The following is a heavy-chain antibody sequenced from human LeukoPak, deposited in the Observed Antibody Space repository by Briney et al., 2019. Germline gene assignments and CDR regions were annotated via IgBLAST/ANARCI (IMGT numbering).Heavy chain of an antibody. CDR3: AKESTIFGVVIDAFHI. CDR1: GFTFSNYA. D-gene: IGHD3-3*01. CDR2: ISGSGDKK. Sequence: GSLRLSCAASGFTFSNYALSWVRQSPGKGLEWLSAISGSGDKKYYAASVKGRFTISRDTSKNTLYLQMSSLRAEDTAVYYCAKESTIFGVVIDAFHIWGHGTKVTVSS. V-gene: IGHV3-23*01. J-gene: IGHJ3*02.